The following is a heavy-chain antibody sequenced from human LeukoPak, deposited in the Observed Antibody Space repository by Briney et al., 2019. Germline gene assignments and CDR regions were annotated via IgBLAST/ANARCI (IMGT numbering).Heavy chain of an antibody. CDR2: INPSGGST. J-gene: IGHJ4*02. CDR3: ARDRGSTSPYGGYYFDY. CDR1: GYTFTSYY. V-gene: IGHV1-46*01. D-gene: IGHD2-2*01. Sequence: ASVKVSCKASGYTFTSYYMHWVRQAPGQGLEWMGIINPSGGSTSYAQKFQGRVTMTRDTSTSTVYMELSSLRSEDTAVYYCARDRGSTSPYGGYYFDYWGQGTLVTVSS.